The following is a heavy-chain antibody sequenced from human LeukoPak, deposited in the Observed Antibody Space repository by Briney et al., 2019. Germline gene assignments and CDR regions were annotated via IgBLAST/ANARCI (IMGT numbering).Heavy chain of an antibody. V-gene: IGHV1-18*01. CDR1: GYTFTSYG. CDR2: ISAYNGNT. J-gene: IGHJ6*02. Sequence: GASVKVPCKASGYTFTSYGISWVRQAPGQGLEWMGWISAYNGNTNYAQKLQGRVTMTTDTSTSTAYMELSSLRSEDTAVYYCASNPSYYYGMDVWGQGTTVTVSS. CDR3: ASNPSYYYGMDV.